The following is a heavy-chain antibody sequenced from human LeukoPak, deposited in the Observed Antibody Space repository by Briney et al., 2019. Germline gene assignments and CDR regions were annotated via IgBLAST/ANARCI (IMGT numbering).Heavy chain of an antibody. V-gene: IGHV1-24*01. CDR1: GYTLTELS. CDR2: FDPEDGET. Sequence: ASVKVSCKVSGYTLTELSMHWVRQAPGKGLEWMGGFDPEDGETIYAQKFQGRVTMTEDTSTDTAYMELSSLRSEDTAVYYCATEGAKTIDVLRYFDWLHWGQGTLVTVSS. J-gene: IGHJ4*02. CDR3: ATEGAKTIDVLRYFDWLH. D-gene: IGHD3-9*01.